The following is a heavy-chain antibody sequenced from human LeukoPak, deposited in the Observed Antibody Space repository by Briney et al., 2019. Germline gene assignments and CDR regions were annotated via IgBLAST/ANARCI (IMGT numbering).Heavy chain of an antibody. Sequence: GGSLRLSCAASGFTFSSYAMHWVRQAPGKGLEWVAVISCDGSNKYYADSVKGRFTISRDNSKNTLYLQMNSLRAEDTAVYYCARAGDGYDGAFDIWGQGTMVTVSS. CDR2: ISCDGSNK. D-gene: IGHD5-24*01. J-gene: IGHJ3*02. CDR3: ARAGDGYDGAFDI. V-gene: IGHV3-30-3*01. CDR1: GFTFSSYA.